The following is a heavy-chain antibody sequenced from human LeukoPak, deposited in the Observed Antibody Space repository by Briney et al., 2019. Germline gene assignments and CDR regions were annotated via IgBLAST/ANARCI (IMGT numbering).Heavy chain of an antibody. V-gene: IGHV3-30*03. D-gene: IGHD3-10*01. CDR3: ARDLYRGLLWFGELSSH. CDR1: GFTFSSYG. CDR2: ISYDGSNK. Sequence: GRSLRLSCAASGFTFSSYGMHWVRQAPGKGLEWVAVISYDGSNKYYADSVKGRFTISRDNSKNTLYLQMNSLRAEDTAVYYCARDLYRGLLWFGELSSHWGQGTLVTVSS. J-gene: IGHJ4*02.